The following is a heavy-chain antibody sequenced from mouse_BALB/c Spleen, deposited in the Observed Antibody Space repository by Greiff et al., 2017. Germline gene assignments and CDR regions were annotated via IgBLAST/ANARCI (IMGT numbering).Heavy chain of an antibody. CDR2: INPGSGGT. CDR1: GYAFTNYL. J-gene: IGHJ2*01. CDR3: ALYGNSLDY. V-gene: IGHV1-54*03. D-gene: IGHD2-1*01. Sequence: QVQLQQSGAELVRPGTSVKVSCKASGYAFTNYLIEWVKQRPGQGLEWIGVINPGSGGTNYNEKFKGKATLTADKSSSTAYMQLSSLTSDDSAVYFCALYGNSLDYWGQVTTLTVSS.